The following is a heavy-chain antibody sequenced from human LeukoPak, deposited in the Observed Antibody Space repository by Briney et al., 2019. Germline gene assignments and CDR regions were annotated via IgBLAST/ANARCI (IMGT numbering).Heavy chain of an antibody. CDR1: GFTFSSYG. Sequence: PGGSLRLSCAASGFTFSSYGMHWVRQAPGKGLEWVAVIWYDGSNKYYADSVKGRFTISRDNSKNTLYLQMNSLRAEDTAVYYCAIIPWPRRGYFDYWGQGTLVTVSS. V-gene: IGHV3-30*02. CDR2: IWYDGSNK. CDR3: AIIPWPRRGYFDY. J-gene: IGHJ4*02. D-gene: IGHD3-10*01.